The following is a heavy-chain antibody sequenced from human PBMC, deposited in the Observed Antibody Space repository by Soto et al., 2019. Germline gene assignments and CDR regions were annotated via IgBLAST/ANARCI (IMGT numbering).Heavy chain of an antibody. CDR2: MYHSGST. CDR3: ARVPDY. V-gene: IGHV4-30-2*01. J-gene: IGHJ4*02. CDR1: GGSISSGGYS. Sequence: QLQLQESGSGLVKPSQTLSLTCAVSGGSISSGGYSWRWIRQPPGKGLEWIGYMYHSGSTDYNPSLKSRVTRSIDRSKNQFSLKRSSVTAADTAVYYWARVPDYWGQGILVTVSS. D-gene: IGHD2-2*01.